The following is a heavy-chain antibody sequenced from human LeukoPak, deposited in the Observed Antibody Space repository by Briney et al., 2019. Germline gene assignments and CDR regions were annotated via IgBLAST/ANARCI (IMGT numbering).Heavy chain of an antibody. CDR3: ARVNGGGFDH. CDR1: GFTVSSNY. D-gene: IGHD3-10*01. V-gene: IGHV3-53*04. CDR2: TYSGGRT. Sequence: HPGGSLRLSCAASGFTVSSNYMSWVRQGPGKGLEWVSVTYSGGRTYYADSVKGRFTISSHNSKNTLYLQMNSLRAEDTAVYYCARVNGGGFDHWGQGTLVTVSA. J-gene: IGHJ4*02.